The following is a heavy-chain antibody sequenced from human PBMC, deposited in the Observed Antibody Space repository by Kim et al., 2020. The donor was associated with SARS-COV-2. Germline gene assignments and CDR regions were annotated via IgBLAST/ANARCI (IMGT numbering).Heavy chain of an antibody. J-gene: IGHJ4*02. Sequence: GGSLRLSCAASGFTFSSYGMHWVRQAPGKGLEWVAVISYDGSNKYYADSVKGRFTISRDNSKNTLYLQMNSLRAEDTAVYYCAKFLYSSSSLGYWGQGTL. CDR1: GFTFSSYG. D-gene: IGHD6-13*01. CDR2: ISYDGSNK. CDR3: AKFLYSSSSLGY. V-gene: IGHV3-30*18.